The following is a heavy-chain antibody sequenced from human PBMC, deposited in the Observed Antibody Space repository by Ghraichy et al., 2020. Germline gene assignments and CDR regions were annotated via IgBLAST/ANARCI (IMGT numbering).Heavy chain of an antibody. CDR2: IFYSGTT. CDR3: ATEIRGRMNP. Sequence: GSLRLSCTVSGDSISSNTYYWAWVRQPPGMGLEWIGTIFYSGTTYYNPSLKSRVTISLDTSKNRFSLRLRSVTAADTAVYYCATEIRGRMNPWGQGSLVTVSA. V-gene: IGHV4-39*07. J-gene: IGHJ5*02. D-gene: IGHD2-15*01. CDR1: GDSISSNTYY.